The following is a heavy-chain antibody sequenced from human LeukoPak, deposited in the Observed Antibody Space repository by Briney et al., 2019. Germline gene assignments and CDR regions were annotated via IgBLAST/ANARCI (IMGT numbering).Heavy chain of an antibody. CDR1: GGSISRYY. CDR2: IYYSGST. J-gene: IGHJ4*02. D-gene: IGHD6-19*01. CDR3: ARGGRGYSRAWVFDY. V-gene: IGHV4-59*01. Sequence: SETLSLTCTVSGGSISRYYWSWIRQPPGKGLEWLGYIYYSGSTNYNPSLKSRVTISVDTSKNQFSLKLSSVTAADTAVYYCARGGRGYSRAWVFDYWGQGTLVTVSS.